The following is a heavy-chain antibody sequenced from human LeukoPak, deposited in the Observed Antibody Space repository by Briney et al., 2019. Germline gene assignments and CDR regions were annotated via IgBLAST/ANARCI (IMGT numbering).Heavy chain of an antibody. CDR1: GYTFTSYH. Sequence: ASVKVSCKASGYTFTSYHMHWVRQAPGQGLEWMGLINPSGGSTSYAQKFQGRVTMTRDTSTSTVYMELSSLRSEDTAVYYCARGPPNWGYDYWGPGTLVTVSS. CDR2: INPSGGST. D-gene: IGHD7-27*01. J-gene: IGHJ4*02. V-gene: IGHV1-46*01. CDR3: ARGPPNWGYDY.